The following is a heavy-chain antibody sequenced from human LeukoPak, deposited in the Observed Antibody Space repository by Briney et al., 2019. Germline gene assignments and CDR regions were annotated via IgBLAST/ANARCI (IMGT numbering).Heavy chain of an antibody. CDR2: IYYSGSN. D-gene: IGHD5-18*01. V-gene: IGHV4-30-4*07. J-gene: IGHJ6*03. CDR3: ARGGYTYGLTGYYYYYYMDV. CDR1: GGSISSGGYS. Sequence: SETLSLTCAVSGGSISSGGYSWTWIRQPPGKGLEWIGYIYYSGSNYYNPSLKSRVTISVDPSKNQFSLKLSSVTAADTAVYYCARGGYTYGLTGYYYYYYMDVWGKGTTVTISS.